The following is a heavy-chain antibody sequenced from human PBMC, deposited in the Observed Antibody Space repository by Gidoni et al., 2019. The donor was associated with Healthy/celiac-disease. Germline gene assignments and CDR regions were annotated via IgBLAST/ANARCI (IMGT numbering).Heavy chain of an antibody. D-gene: IGHD4-17*01. CDR1: GSTFSTYA. CDR3: AKESEGHYDFDF. Sequence: EVQLLESGGALVQPGGSLRLSCAASGSTFSTYAMSWVRQAPGKGLELVSAISSSGVSTYYVDSVKGRFTISRDNSTNTLYLQLNSLRAEDTAVYFCAKESEGHYDFDFWGQGSLVTVSS. J-gene: IGHJ4*02. CDR2: ISSSGVST. V-gene: IGHV3-23*01.